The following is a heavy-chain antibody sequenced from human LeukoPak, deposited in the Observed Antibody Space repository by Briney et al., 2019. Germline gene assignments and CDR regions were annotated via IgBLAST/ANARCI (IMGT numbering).Heavy chain of an antibody. D-gene: IGHD2-15*01. CDR2: ISSSSSYI. CDR3: ARDSSSIENNWFDP. J-gene: IGHJ5*02. Sequence: PGGSLRLSCAASGFTVSSNYMSWVRQAPGKGLEWVSSISSSSSYIYYADSVKGRFTISRDNAKNSLYLQMNSLRAEDTAVYYCARDSSSIENNWFDPWGQGTLVTVSS. V-gene: IGHV3-21*01. CDR1: GFTVSSNY.